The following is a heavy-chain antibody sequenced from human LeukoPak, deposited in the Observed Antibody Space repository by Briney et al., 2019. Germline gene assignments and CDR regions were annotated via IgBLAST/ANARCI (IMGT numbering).Heavy chain of an antibody. J-gene: IGHJ4*02. CDR2: INPKRGGT. CDR1: GYTFTGYY. Sequence: LVGSVTVSCKASGYTFTGYYMHWVRQAPGQGVEGMGWINPKRGGTNYAQKFQGRVTITRDTSISTAYMELSRLRSDDTAVYYCARDMSDSGYDQNDYWGQGTLVTVSS. CDR3: ARDMSDSGYDQNDY. D-gene: IGHD5-12*01. V-gene: IGHV1-2*03.